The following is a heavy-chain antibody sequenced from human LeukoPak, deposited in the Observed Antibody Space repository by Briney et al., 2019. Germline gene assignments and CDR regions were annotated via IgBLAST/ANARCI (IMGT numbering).Heavy chain of an antibody. CDR1: GFTFSSYT. V-gene: IGHV3-23*01. Sequence: GGSLRLSCAASGFTFSSYTMIWVRQAPGKGPEWVSAISGNAGATNYADSVRGRFTMSRDNSNNALYLQVNSLRAEDTAIYYCAKNEGTNGGYFDSWGQGALVTVSS. CDR2: ISGNAGAT. J-gene: IGHJ4*02. D-gene: IGHD1-1*01. CDR3: AKNEGTNGGYFDS.